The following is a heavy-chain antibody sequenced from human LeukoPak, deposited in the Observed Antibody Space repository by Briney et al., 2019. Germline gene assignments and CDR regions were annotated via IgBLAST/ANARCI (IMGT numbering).Heavy chain of an antibody. CDR3: ASVGGSDY. Sequence: GGSLRLSCAASGFTFSSYSMNWVRQAPGKGLEWVSYISSSSSTIYYADSVKGRFTISRDNAKNSLYLQMNSLRAEDTAVYYCASVGGSDYWGQGTLVTVSS. J-gene: IGHJ4*02. V-gene: IGHV3-48*04. D-gene: IGHD1-26*01. CDR2: ISSSSSTI. CDR1: GFTFSSYS.